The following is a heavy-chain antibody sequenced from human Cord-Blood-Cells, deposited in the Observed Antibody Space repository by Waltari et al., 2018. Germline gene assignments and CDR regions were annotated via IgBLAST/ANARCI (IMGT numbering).Heavy chain of an antibody. CDR2: IYYSGST. Sequence: QVQLQESGPGLVKPSETLSLICTVSGGSISSYYWSWIRQPPGKGLEWIGYIYYSGSTNYNPSLKSRVTISVDTSKNQFSLKLSSVTAADTAVYYCASGVVTGGGWFDYWGQGTLVTVSS. J-gene: IGHJ4*02. CDR1: GGSISSYY. CDR3: ASGVVTGGGWFDY. V-gene: IGHV4-59*01. D-gene: IGHD2-21*02.